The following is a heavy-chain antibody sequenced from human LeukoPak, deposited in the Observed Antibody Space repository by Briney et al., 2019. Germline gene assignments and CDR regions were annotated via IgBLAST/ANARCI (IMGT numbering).Heavy chain of an antibody. V-gene: IGHV1-8*01. CDR1: GYTFTSYD. CDR2: MNPNSGNT. J-gene: IGHJ4*02. D-gene: IGHD4-17*01. CDR3: ARARYGDYRFDY. Sequence: ASVKVSCKASGYTFTSYDNNWVRQATGQGLEWMGWMNPNSGNTGYAQKFQGRVTMTRNTSISTAYMELSSLRSEDTAVYYCARARYGDYRFDYWGQGTLVTVSS.